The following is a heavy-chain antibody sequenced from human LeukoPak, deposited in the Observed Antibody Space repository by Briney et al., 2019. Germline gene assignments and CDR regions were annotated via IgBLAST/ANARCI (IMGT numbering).Heavy chain of an antibody. CDR3: AKDFGDYVPPDFDY. Sequence: GGSLRLSCAASGFTFSSYGMHWVRQAPGKGLEWVAFIRYDGSNKYYADSVKGRFTISRDNSKNTLYLQMNSLRAEDTAVYYCAKDFGDYVPPDFDYWGQGTLVTVSS. CDR2: IRYDGSNK. J-gene: IGHJ4*02. D-gene: IGHD4-17*01. CDR1: GFTFSSYG. V-gene: IGHV3-30*02.